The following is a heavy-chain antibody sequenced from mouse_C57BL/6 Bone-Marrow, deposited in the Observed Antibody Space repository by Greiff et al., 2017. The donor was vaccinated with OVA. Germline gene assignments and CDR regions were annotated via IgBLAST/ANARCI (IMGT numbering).Heavy chain of an antibody. Sequence: VQLQQSGPGLVQPSQSLSITCTVSGFSLTSYGVHWVRQSPGKGLEWLGVIWSGGSTDYNAAFISRLSISEDKSKSQVFFKMNSLQADDTAIYYRASPLYYGSAWFAYWGQGTLVTVSA. CDR2: IWSGGST. CDR1: GFSLTSYG. D-gene: IGHD1-1*01. V-gene: IGHV2-2*01. J-gene: IGHJ3*01. CDR3: ASPLYYGSAWFAY.